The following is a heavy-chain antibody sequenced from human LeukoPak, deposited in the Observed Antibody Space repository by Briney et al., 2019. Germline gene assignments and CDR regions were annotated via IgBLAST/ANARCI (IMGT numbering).Heavy chain of an antibody. CDR3: ARASKRYYYDSSGYYPNWFDP. CDR2: IYYSGST. CDR1: GGSISSYY. V-gene: IGHV4-59*01. D-gene: IGHD3-22*01. J-gene: IGHJ5*02. Sequence: SETLSLTCTVSGGSISSYYWSWIRQPPGKGLVWIGYIYYSGSTNYNPSLKSRVTISVDTSKNQFSLKLSSVTAADTAVYYCARASKRYYYDSSGYYPNWFDPWGQGTLVTVSS.